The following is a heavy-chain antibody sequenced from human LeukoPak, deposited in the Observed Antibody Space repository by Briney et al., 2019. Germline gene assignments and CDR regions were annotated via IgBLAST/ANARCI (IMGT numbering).Heavy chain of an antibody. CDR1: GFSFGSFW. Sequence: TGGSLRLSCAASGFSFGSFWMSWVRQTPGKGLEWVANIKQDGSEEYYLDSVKGRFTVSRDNANNSLFLQTNSLRAEDTAKYYCARYCSSPTCYGTYPFWGQGTLVTVSS. V-gene: IGHV3-7*01. CDR3: ARYCSSPTCYGTYPF. CDR2: IKQDGSEE. J-gene: IGHJ4*02. D-gene: IGHD2-2*01.